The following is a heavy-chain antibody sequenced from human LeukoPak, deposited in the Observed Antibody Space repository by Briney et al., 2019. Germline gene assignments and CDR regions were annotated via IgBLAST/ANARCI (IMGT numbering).Heavy chain of an antibody. Sequence: SETLSLTCTVSGGSISSYYWSWLRQPPGKGLEGIGYIYYSGSTNYNPSLKSRVTISVDTSKNQFSLKLSSVTAADTAVYYCASSYCDSSGPNYWGQGTLVTVSS. CDR1: GGSISSYY. D-gene: IGHD3-22*01. CDR3: ASSYCDSSGPNY. CDR2: IYYSGST. V-gene: IGHV4-59*01. J-gene: IGHJ4*02.